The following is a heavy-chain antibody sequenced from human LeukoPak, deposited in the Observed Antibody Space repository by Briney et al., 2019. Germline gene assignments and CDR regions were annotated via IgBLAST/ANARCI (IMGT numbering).Heavy chain of an antibody. J-gene: IGHJ4*02. CDR1: GGSISSYY. CDR2: IYCSGST. V-gene: IGHV4-59*01. CDR3: ARDYYFDY. Sequence: SETLSLTCTVSGGSISSYYWSWIRQPPGGGLEWTGYIYCSGSTNYNSSLKSRVTISVDTSKNQFSLKLSSVTAADPAVYYCARDYYFDYWGQGTLVTVSS.